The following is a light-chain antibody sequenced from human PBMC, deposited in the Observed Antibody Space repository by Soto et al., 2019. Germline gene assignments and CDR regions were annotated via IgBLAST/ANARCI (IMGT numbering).Light chain of an antibody. Sequence: EIVMTQSPATLSVSPGERATLSCRASQSVSSKLAWFQQKPGQAPRLLIYDASNRATGIPARFSGSGSGTDFTLTISSLEPEDFAVYYCQQRSNWPLTFGRGTKVEIK. V-gene: IGKV3-11*01. CDR1: QSVSSK. CDR2: DAS. J-gene: IGKJ4*01. CDR3: QQRSNWPLT.